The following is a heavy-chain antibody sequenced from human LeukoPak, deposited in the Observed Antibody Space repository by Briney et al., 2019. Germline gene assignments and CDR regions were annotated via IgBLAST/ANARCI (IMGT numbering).Heavy chain of an antibody. D-gene: IGHD1-1*01. V-gene: IGHV3-48*01. J-gene: IGHJ4*02. Sequence: PGGSLRLSCAASGFTFSSYSMNWVRQAPGKGLEWVSYISSSSSTIYYADSVKGRFTISRDNAKNSLYLQMTSLRAEDTAVYYCARRTANDYWGQGTLVTVSS. CDR1: GFTFSSYS. CDR3: ARRTANDY. CDR2: ISSSSSTI.